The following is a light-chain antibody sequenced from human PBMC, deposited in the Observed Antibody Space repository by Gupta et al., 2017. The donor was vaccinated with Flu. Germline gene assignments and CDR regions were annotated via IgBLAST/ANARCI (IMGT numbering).Light chain of an antibody. CDR3: AVWDTSLTGGV. CDR2: DND. V-gene: IGLV1-51*01. CDR1: SSNIGGYD. J-gene: IGLJ2*01. Sequence: QSVLTQPPSVSAAPGQKVTISCSGSSSNIGGYDVSWYHQLPGTAPKLLIDDNDKRPSGIPDRFSCYRAGTSANPGITGLQTGEEADYYGAVWDTSLTGGVFGGGTKLTVL.